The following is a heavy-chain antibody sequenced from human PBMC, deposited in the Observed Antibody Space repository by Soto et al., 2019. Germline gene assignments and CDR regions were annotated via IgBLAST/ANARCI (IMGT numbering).Heavy chain of an antibody. V-gene: IGHV3-48*02. Sequence: PGGSPRLSCEASGFSFSSYSMNWVRQAPGKGLEWVSFISGRGTTTFYADSVKARFTVSRDNAKNSLYLEVNSLRDEDTAVYYCARLGYCSSATCKYYFYYYGMDVWGQGTTVTVSS. CDR1: GFSFSSYS. CDR2: ISGRGTTT. J-gene: IGHJ6*02. D-gene: IGHD2-2*01. CDR3: ARLGYCSSATCKYYFYYYGMDV.